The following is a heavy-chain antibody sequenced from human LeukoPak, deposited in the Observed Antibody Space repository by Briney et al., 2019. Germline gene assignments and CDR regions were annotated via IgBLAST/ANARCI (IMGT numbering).Heavy chain of an antibody. CDR2: ISYDGSNK. V-gene: IGHV3-30*18. CDR1: GFTFSSYG. Sequence: GGSLRLSCAASGFTFSSYGMHWVRQAPGKGLEWVAVISYDGSNKYYADSVKGRFTISRDNSKNTLYLQMNSLRAEDTAAYYCAKWATIPAGFQHWGQGTLVTVSS. J-gene: IGHJ1*01. CDR3: AKWATIPAGFQH. D-gene: IGHD2-2*02.